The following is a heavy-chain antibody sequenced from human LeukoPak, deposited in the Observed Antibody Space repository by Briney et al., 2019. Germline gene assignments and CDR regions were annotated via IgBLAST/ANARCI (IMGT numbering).Heavy chain of an antibody. CDR1: GFTFSDYY. V-gene: IGHV3-11*01. CDR2: ISSSGSTI. D-gene: IGHD6-6*01. J-gene: IGHJ6*02. Sequence: PGGSLRLSCAASGFTFSDYYMSWIRQAPGKGLEWVSYISSSGSTIYYADSVKGRLTISRDNAKNSLYLQMNSLRAEDTAVYYCARAGAARPTAPTYYYYGMDVWGQGTTVTVSS. CDR3: ARAGAARPTAPTYYYYGMDV.